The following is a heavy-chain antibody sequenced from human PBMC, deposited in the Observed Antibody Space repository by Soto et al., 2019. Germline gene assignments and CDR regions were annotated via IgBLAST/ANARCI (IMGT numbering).Heavy chain of an antibody. V-gene: IGHV3-66*01. CDR1: GFNVSSNY. J-gene: IGHJ6*02. CDR2: IYSGGST. CDR3: ARDYTWFGNYYYYGMDV. Sequence: GGSLSLSCAASGFNVSSNYMSWVRQAPGKGLEWVSVIYSGGSTYYADSVKGRFTISRDNSKNTLYLQMNSLRAEDTAVYYCARDYTWFGNYYYYGMDVWGQGTTVTVSS. D-gene: IGHD3-10*01.